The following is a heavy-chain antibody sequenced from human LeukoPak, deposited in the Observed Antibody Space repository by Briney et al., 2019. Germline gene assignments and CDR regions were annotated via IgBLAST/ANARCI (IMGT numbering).Heavy chain of an antibody. CDR1: GYTFTAYY. J-gene: IGHJ6*03. V-gene: IGHV1-2*02. CDR2: INPNSGGT. D-gene: IGHD3-10*01. Sequence: ASVKVSCKASGYTFTAYYMHWVRQAPGQGLEWMGWINPNSGGTNYAPKFRGRVTMTRDTSISTAYMQLSRLRSHDQAGSYCGRGHLVRGGMGYYYYYIDVWGKGTTVTVSS. CDR3: GRGHLVRGGMGYYYYYIDV.